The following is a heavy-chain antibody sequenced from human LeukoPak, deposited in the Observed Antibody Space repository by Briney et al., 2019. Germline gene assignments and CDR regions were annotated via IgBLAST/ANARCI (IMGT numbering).Heavy chain of an antibody. D-gene: IGHD1-26*01. J-gene: IGHJ3*02. CDR1: GFTFSSYG. V-gene: IGHV3-23*01. CDR3: ATEWADAFDI. Sequence: GGSLRLSCAASGFTFSSYGMSWVRQAPGKGLEWVSAISGSGGSTYYADSVKGRFTISRDNSKNTLYLQMNSLRAEDTAVYFCATEWADAFDIWGQGTMVTVSS. CDR2: ISGSGGST.